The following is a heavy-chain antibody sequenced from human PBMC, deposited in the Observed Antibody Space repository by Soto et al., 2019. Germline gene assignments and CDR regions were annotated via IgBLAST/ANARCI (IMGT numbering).Heavy chain of an antibody. D-gene: IGHD6-13*01. J-gene: IGHJ4*02. CDR3: ARQTTYSSSWYDY. Sequence: SSETLSLTXTVSGGSISNYYWTWIRQPAGKGLEWIGRIYSSGSTNYNSSLKSRVTMSVDTSKNQFSLKLTSVTAADTAVYYCARQTTYSSSWYDYWGQGTLVTVSS. CDR1: GGSISNYY. CDR2: IYSSGST. V-gene: IGHV4-4*07.